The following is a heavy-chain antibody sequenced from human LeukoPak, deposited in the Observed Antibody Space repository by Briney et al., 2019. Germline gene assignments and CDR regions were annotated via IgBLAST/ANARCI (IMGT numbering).Heavy chain of an antibody. CDR1: GYTFTSYG. V-gene: IGHV1-18*01. Sequence: ASVNVSCKSSGYTFTSYGISWVRQAPGQGLEWMGWISAYNGNSKYTANLQGRFTMTTDTSTSTAYMELRSLRSDDTAVYYCARDYVDTAMGTFDYWGQGTLVTVSS. D-gene: IGHD5-18*01. CDR2: ISAYNGNS. J-gene: IGHJ4*02. CDR3: ARDYVDTAMGTFDY.